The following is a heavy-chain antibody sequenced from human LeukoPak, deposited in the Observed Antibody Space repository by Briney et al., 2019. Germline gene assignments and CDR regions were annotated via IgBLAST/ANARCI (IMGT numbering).Heavy chain of an antibody. CDR1: GGSFSGYY. J-gene: IGHJ5*02. D-gene: IGHD6-13*01. Sequence: SETLSLTCAVYGGSFSGYYWSWIRQPPGKGLEWIGEINHSGSTNYNPSLKSRVTISVDTSKNQFFLKLSSVTAAETAVYYCSREAGIATAIVWFDPWGQGTLVTVSS. CDR2: INHSGST. CDR3: SREAGIATAIVWFDP. V-gene: IGHV4-34*01.